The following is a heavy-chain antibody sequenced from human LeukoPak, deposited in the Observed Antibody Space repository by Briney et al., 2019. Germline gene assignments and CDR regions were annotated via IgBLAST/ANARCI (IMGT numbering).Heavy chain of an antibody. V-gene: IGHV1-46*01. CDR3: ARRSYYYDSSGYPDYWFDP. CDR1: GYTFTGYY. D-gene: IGHD3-22*01. J-gene: IGHJ5*02. CDR2: INPSGGST. Sequence: ASVKVSCKASGYTFTGYYMHWVRQAPGQGLEWMGRINPSGGSTSYAQKFQGRVTMTRDTSTSTVYMELSSLRSEDTAVYYCARRSYYYDSSGYPDYWFDPWGQGTLVTVSS.